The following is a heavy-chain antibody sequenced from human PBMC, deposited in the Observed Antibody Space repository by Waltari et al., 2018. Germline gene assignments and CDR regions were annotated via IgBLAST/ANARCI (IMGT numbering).Heavy chain of an antibody. D-gene: IGHD6-13*01. CDR1: GYTFTSYY. Sequence: QVQLVQSGAEVKKPGASVKVSCKASGYTFTSYYMHWVRQAPGQGLEWMGIINPSGGSTSYAQKFQGRVTMTRDTSTSTVYMELSSLRSEDTAVYYCAREGSSWYGGYYFDYWGQGTLVTVSS. CDR2: INPSGGST. J-gene: IGHJ4*02. V-gene: IGHV1-46*01. CDR3: AREGSSWYGGYYFDY.